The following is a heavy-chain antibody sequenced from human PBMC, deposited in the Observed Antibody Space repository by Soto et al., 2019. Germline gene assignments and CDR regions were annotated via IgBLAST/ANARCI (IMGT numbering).Heavy chain of an antibody. J-gene: IGHJ5*01. D-gene: IGHD3-22*01. CDR1: PFPSSNYW. CDR2: APDHESTT. V-gene: IGHV3-74*01. CDR3: ARDGDGTTGYYQHS. Sequence: RGSLILSCSASPFPSSNYWMHWIRQSPRKAPVWVPRAPDHESTTSSADSLTGRFTTSRDNAKTPLSLQMTSLRAEDTAVYYCARDGDGTTGYYQHSWGHGTLVTVSS.